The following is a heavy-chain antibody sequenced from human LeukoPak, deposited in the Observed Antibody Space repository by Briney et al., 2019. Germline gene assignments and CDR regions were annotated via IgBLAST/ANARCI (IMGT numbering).Heavy chain of an antibody. CDR1: GFTVSSNH. Sequence: PGGSLRLSCAASGFTVSSNHMSWVRQPPGKGLEWIGSIYYSGSTYYNPSLKSRVTISVDTSKNQFSLKLSSVTAADTAVYYCARGYGDPFDYWGQGTLVTVSS. V-gene: IGHV4-39*07. CDR3: ARGYGDPFDY. J-gene: IGHJ4*02. CDR2: IYYSGST. D-gene: IGHD4-17*01.